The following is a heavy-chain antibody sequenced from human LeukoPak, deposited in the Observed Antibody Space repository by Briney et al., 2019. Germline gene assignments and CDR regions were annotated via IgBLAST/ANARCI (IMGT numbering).Heavy chain of an antibody. CDR3: ARGGDYYDSSGYYRYDAFDI. J-gene: IGHJ3*02. Sequence: ASVKVSCKASGGTFSSYAISWVRQATGQGLEWMGRIIPILGIANYAQKFQGRVTITADKSTSTAYMELSSLRSEDTAVYYCARGGDYYDSSGYYRYDAFDIWGQGTMVTVSS. V-gene: IGHV1-69*04. CDR2: IIPILGIA. CDR1: GGTFSSYA. D-gene: IGHD3-22*01.